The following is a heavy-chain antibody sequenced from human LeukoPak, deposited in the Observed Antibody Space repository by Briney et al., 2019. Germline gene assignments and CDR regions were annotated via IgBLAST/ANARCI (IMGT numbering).Heavy chain of an antibody. V-gene: IGHV1-18*04. CDR1: GYTFTSYG. Sequence: ASVKVSCKASGYTFTSYGISWVRQAPGQGLEWMGWNSAYNGNTNYAQKLQGRVTMTTDTSTSTAYMELRSLRSDDTAVYYCARDCSGGSCYSPYYGMDVWGKGTTVTVSS. CDR3: ARDCSGGSCYSPYYGMDV. J-gene: IGHJ6*04. CDR2: NSAYNGNT. D-gene: IGHD2-15*01.